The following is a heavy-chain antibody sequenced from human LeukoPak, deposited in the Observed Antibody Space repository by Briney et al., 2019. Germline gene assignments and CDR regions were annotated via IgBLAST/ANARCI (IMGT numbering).Heavy chain of an antibody. J-gene: IGHJ4*02. V-gene: IGHV1-18*01. CDR1: GYSFRNYG. Sequence: GASVKVSCKTSGYSFRNYGIDWVRQAPGQGFEWMGWISAYNGDTKYAQKFQGRVTMTTDTSTRTAYMEMRSLRSDDTAVYYCAIMGAAWGFDYWGQGTLVTVPS. D-gene: IGHD3-16*01. CDR3: AIMGAAWGFDY. CDR2: ISAYNGDT.